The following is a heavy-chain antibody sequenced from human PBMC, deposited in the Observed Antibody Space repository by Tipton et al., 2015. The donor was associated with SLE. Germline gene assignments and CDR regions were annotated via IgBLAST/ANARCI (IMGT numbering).Heavy chain of an antibody. CDR1: GFTFSSYA. CDR3: AREELTGEDFDY. CDR2: ISYDGSNK. D-gene: IGHD7-27*01. V-gene: IGHV3-30*04. Sequence: RSLRLSCAASGFTFSSYAMHWVRQAPGKGLEWVAVISYDGSNKYYADSVKGRFTISRDNSKNTLYLQMNSLRAEDTAVYYCAREELTGEDFDYWGQGTLVTVSS. J-gene: IGHJ4*02.